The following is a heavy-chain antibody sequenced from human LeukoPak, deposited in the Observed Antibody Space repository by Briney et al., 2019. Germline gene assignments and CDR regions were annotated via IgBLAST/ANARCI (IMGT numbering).Heavy chain of an antibody. CDR1: GYTLTELS. V-gene: IGHV1-24*01. CDR2: FDPEDGET. Sequence: ASVKVSCKVSGYTLTELSMHWVRQAPGKGLEWMGGFDPEDGETIYAQKFQGRVTMTEDTSTDTAYMELSSLRSEDTAVYYCARVAHFSIVVVPAAPWGIWFDPWGQGTLVTVSS. CDR3: ARVAHFSIVVVPAAPWGIWFDP. J-gene: IGHJ5*02. D-gene: IGHD2-2*01.